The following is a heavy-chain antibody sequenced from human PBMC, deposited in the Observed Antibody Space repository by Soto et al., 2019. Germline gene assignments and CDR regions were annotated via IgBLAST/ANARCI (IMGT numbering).Heavy chain of an antibody. CDR2: IIPKYGTT. V-gene: IGHV1-69*01. D-gene: IGHD2-2*01. J-gene: IGHJ4*02. CDR3: ARTRQRRPVFYVDY. Sequence: QVQLMQSGAEVTKPGSSVKVSCKASGGPFNTFGISWVRQAPGQGLEWMGGIIPKYGTTNYARRFQGRVTITADEATTTAYRELSSLRHDDTAIYYGARTRQRRPVFYVDYWGQGTPIAVTS. CDR1: GGPFNTFG.